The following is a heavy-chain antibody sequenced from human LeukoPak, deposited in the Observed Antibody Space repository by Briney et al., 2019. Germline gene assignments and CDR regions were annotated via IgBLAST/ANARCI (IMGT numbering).Heavy chain of an antibody. Sequence: PGGSLRLSCAASGFTFSSHSMAWVRQAPGKGLEWVSAIRGSGDTALYADSVKGRFTISRDNFKTTLYLQMHSLRAEDTAVYYCAKVQVAGATNGGLDYWGQGTLVTVSS. CDR1: GFTFSSHS. V-gene: IGHV3-23*01. CDR3: AKVQVAGATNGGLDY. CDR2: IRGSGDTA. J-gene: IGHJ4*02. D-gene: IGHD1-26*01.